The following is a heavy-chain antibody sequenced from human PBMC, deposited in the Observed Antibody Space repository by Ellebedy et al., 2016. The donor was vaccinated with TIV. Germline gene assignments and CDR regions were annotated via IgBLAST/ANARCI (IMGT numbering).Heavy chain of an antibody. CDR3: ARDFSRTNGATAD. V-gene: IGHV3-74*01. CDR1: GFSFSWHW. D-gene: IGHD5-12*01. J-gene: IGHJ4*02. Sequence: GGSLRLXXAASGFSFSWHWMHWVRQSPGKGLVWVSRINSDGSVTNYADSVKGRFTISRDNAKNTLYLQMNSLRVEDTAVYYCARDFSRTNGATADWGQGTLVTVSS. CDR2: INSDGSVT.